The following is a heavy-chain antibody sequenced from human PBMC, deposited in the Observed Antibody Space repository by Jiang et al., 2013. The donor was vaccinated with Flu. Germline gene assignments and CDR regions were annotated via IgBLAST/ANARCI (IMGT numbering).Heavy chain of an antibody. CDR1: GFTFGDYH. V-gene: IGHV3-49*03. D-gene: IGHD1-1*01. CDR3: SRDRQIRLPDY. CDR2: IRRKVYGGTT. J-gene: IGHJ4*02. Sequence: QLVESGGDFVQPGRSLRLSCIGSGFTFGDYHMSWFRQAPGKGLEWVGSIRRKVYGGTTENAASMRGRVTISRDDSKSIAYLYMNSLTIEDTAVYYCSRDRQIRLPDYWGQGTLVTVSS.